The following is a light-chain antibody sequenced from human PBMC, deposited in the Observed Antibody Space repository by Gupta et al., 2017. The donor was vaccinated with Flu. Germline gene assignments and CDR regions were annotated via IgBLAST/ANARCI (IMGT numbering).Light chain of an antibody. V-gene: IGLV1-44*01. CDR3: AAWDDSPNAVV. CDR2: NND. Sequence: RVTIFCSGSNSNIGKYPVIWYQQVPGTAPTFLMYNNDQRPSGVPDRFSGSKSGTSAALAISGLQPDDEAEYYCAAWDDSPNAVVFGGGTKLTVL. J-gene: IGLJ2*01. CDR1: NSNIGKYP.